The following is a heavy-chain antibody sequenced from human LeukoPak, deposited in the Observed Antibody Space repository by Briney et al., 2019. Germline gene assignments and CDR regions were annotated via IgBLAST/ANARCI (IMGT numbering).Heavy chain of an antibody. Sequence: GGSLRLSCAASGFTFSGSAMHWVRQASGKGLEWVGRIRSKANSYATAYAASVKGRFTISRDDSKNTAYLQMNSLKTEDTAVYYCTRGRDTYYYDSSGYDTWGQGTLVTVSS. V-gene: IGHV3-73*01. CDR2: IRSKANSYAT. D-gene: IGHD3-22*01. J-gene: IGHJ5*02. CDR1: GFTFSGSA. CDR3: TRGRDTYYYDSSGYDT.